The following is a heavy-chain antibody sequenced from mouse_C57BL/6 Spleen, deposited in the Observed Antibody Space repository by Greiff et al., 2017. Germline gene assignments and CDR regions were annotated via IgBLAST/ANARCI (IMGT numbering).Heavy chain of an antibody. D-gene: IGHD1-1*01. CDR3: AREIPLFITTGGFAY. J-gene: IGHJ3*01. CDR1: GFTFSSYA. CDR2: ISDGGSYT. Sequence: EVQLVESGGGLVKPGGSLKLSCAASGFTFSSYAMSWVRQTPEKRLEWVATISDGGSYTYYPDNVKGRFTISRDNAKNNLYLQMSHLKSEDTAMYYCAREIPLFITTGGFAYWGQGTLVTVSA. V-gene: IGHV5-4*01.